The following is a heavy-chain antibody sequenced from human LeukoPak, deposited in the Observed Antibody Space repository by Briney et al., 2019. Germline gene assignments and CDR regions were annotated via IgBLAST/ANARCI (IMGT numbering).Heavy chain of an antibody. D-gene: IGHD2-2*01. Sequence: PSQTLSLTCAVSGVSISSGGYSWSWIRQPPGKGLEWIGYIYHSGSTYYNPSLKSRVTISVDRSKNQFSLKLSSVTAADTAVYYCARGGYCSSTSCPFDPWGQGTLVTVSS. CDR1: GVSISSGGYS. CDR3: ARGGYCSSTSCPFDP. CDR2: IYHSGST. J-gene: IGHJ5*02. V-gene: IGHV4-30-2*01.